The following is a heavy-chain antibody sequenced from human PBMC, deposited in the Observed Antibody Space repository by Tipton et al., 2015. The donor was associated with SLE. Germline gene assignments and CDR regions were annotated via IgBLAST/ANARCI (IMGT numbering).Heavy chain of an antibody. V-gene: IGHV4-39*02. Sequence: LRLSCTVSGGSISSSSYYWGWIRQPPGKGLEWIGSIYYSGSTYYNPSLKSRVTISVDTSKNQFSLKLSSVTAADTAVYYCARDGPLTIFGVVDDAFDIWGQGTMVTVSS. CDR2: IYYSGST. CDR3: ARDGPLTIFGVVDDAFDI. D-gene: IGHD3-3*01. J-gene: IGHJ3*02. CDR1: GGSISSSSYY.